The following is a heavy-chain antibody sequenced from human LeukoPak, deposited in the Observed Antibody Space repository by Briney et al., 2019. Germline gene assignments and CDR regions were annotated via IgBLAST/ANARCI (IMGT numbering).Heavy chain of an antibody. CDR1: GFTFTSYW. Sequence: PGGSLRLSCAASGFTFTSYWMSWVRQAPGKGLEWVDNIKQDGSEKYYVDSVKGRFTISRDNAKNSLYLQVDSLRAEDTAMYYCARDGESLDYWGQGTLVTVSS. J-gene: IGHJ4*02. V-gene: IGHV3-7*01. CDR2: IKQDGSEK. CDR3: ARDGESLDY.